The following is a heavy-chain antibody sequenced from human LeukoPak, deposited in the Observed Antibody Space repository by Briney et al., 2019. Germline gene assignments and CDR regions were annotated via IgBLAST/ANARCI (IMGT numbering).Heavy chain of an antibody. CDR3: ARLVRGVIHY. Sequence: PSETLSLTCAVYGGSFSGYYWSWIRQPPGKGLEWIGEINHSGSTNYNPSLKSRVTISVDTSKNQFSLKLSSVTAADTAVYYCARLVRGVIHYWDQGTLVTVSS. J-gene: IGHJ4*02. D-gene: IGHD3-10*01. CDR1: GGSFSGYY. V-gene: IGHV4-34*01. CDR2: INHSGST.